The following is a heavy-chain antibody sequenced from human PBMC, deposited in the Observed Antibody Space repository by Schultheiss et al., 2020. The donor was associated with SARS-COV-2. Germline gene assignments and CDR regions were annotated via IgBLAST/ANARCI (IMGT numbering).Heavy chain of an antibody. CDR1: GFTFSSYA. CDR3: AKDRGDFWSGYLGFDY. V-gene: IGHV3-7*03. CDR2: IKHDGSDK. J-gene: IGHJ4*02. Sequence: GESLKISCAASGFTFSSYAMNWVRQAPGKGLEWVAIIKHDGSDKYYVDSVKGRFTISRDNAKNSLYLQMNSLRAEDMALYYCAKDRGDFWSGYLGFDYWGQGTLVTVSS. D-gene: IGHD3-3*01.